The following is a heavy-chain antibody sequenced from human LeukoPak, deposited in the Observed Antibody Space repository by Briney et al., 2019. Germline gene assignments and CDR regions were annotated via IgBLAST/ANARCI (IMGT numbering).Heavy chain of an antibody. CDR1: GGSFSGYY. CDR2: TNHFGST. J-gene: IGHJ4*02. V-gene: IGHV4-34*01. CDR3: ARGYRAPQTFYSYHYFDS. Sequence: SSETLSLTCAVYGGSFSGYYWSWIRQPPGKGLEWIGETNHFGSTNYNPSLKSRVTISGDTSKNQFSLKVNSVTAADTAVYYCARGYRAPQTFYSYHYFDSWAQGILVTVSS. D-gene: IGHD5-18*01.